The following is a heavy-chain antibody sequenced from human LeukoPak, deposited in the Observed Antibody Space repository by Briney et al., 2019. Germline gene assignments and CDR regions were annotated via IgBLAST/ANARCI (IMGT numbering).Heavy chain of an antibody. J-gene: IGHJ4*02. CDR3: ATGIGYCSGGSCYQKYYFDY. V-gene: IGHV1-69*06. CDR2: IIPIFGTA. D-gene: IGHD2-15*01. Sequence: ASVKVSCKASGGTFSSYAISWVRRAPGQGLEWMGGIIPIFGTADYAQKFQGRVTITADKSTSTAYMELSSLRSEDTAVYYCATGIGYCSGGSCYQKYYFDYWGQGTLVTVSS. CDR1: GGTFSSYA.